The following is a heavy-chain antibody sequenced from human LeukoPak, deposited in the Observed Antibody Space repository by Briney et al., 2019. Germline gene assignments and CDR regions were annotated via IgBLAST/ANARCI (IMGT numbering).Heavy chain of an antibody. Sequence: GASVKVSCKTSGYTFTTYYLNWVRQATGQGLEWMGWMNPNSGNTGYAQKFQGRVTMTRNTSISTAYMELSSLRSEDTAVYYCARGSRCSGGSCYHNWFDPWGQGTLVTVSS. CDR1: GYTFTTYY. V-gene: IGHV1-8*02. J-gene: IGHJ5*02. D-gene: IGHD2-15*01. CDR3: ARGSRCSGGSCYHNWFDP. CDR2: MNPNSGNT.